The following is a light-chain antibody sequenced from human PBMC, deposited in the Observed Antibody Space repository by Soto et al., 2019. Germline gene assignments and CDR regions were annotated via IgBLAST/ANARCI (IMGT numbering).Light chain of an antibody. V-gene: IGLV2-8*01. CDR3: ASYAGTKLFV. CDR2: EVT. CDR1: SRDVGFYNF. J-gene: IGLJ1*01. Sequence: QAVVAQVQSASGAPGQSFTTSSTWTSRDVGFYNFVSWYQQRPGKAPKLVIYEVTKRPSGVPDRFSGSKSGSTASLTVSGLQADDDAEYYCASYAGTKLFVFGSGTKVTGL.